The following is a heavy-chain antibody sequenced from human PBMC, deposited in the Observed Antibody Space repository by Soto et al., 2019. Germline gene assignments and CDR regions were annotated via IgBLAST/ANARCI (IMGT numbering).Heavy chain of an antibody. Sequence: VQLVESGGGLVQPGRSPRLSCAASGFTFDDYAIHWVRQAPGRGLEWVAGISWNGASIGYADSVKGRFTISRDNAKNSLHLQMNSLRSEDTALYYCANLPLYGSGFDCWGQGTLVTVSS. CDR1: GFTFDDYA. V-gene: IGHV3-9*01. D-gene: IGHD3-10*01. CDR3: ANLPLYGSGFDC. J-gene: IGHJ4*02. CDR2: ISWNGASI.